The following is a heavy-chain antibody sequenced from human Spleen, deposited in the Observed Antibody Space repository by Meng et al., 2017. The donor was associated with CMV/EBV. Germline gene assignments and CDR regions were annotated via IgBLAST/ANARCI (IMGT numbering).Heavy chain of an antibody. V-gene: IGHV1-18*01. D-gene: IGHD6-13*01. CDR1: GYIFTSYA. CDR3: ATGFSEGGSWYGAY. Sequence: ASVKVSCKSSGYIFTSYAISWVRQVPGQGLEWMGWISGDNRKTNYAQGFQGRVTMTTDTSTNTAYMELRSLRLDDTAVYYCATGFSEGGSWYGAYWGQGTLVTVSS. J-gene: IGHJ4*02. CDR2: ISGDNRKT.